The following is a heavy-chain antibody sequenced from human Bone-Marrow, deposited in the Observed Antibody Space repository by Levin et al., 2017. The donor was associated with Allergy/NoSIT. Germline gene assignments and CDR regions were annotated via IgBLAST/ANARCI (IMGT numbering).Heavy chain of an antibody. CDR3: ARIHGLQAENSGTYFDY. J-gene: IGHJ4*02. V-gene: IGHV2-70*11. Sequence: SGPTLVKPTQTLTLTCSFSGFSLSTSGMCVSWIRQPPGKALEWLARIDWDGDKYYSTSLKTRPTISKDTSKSQVVLSMTNMDPADTATYYCARIHGLQAENSGTYFDYWGQGTLVTVSS. D-gene: IGHD1-26*01. CDR1: GFSLSTSGMC. CDR2: IDWDGDK.